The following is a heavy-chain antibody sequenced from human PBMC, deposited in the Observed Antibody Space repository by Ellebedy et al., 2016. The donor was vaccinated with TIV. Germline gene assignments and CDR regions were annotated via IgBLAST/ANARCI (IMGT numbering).Heavy chain of an antibody. Sequence: PGGSLRLSCTASGFSLSAFAVAWVRQTPGKGLQCVSGIYRTGRGIFYSDSVKGRFTISRDNSKNTVYLQMDSLRAEDTAIYFCAKDRTPGDGYWVFDYWGQGTLVSVSS. CDR1: GFSLSAFA. CDR3: AKDRTPGDGYWVFDY. V-gene: IGHV3-23*01. D-gene: IGHD5-18*01. CDR2: IYRTGRGI. J-gene: IGHJ4*02.